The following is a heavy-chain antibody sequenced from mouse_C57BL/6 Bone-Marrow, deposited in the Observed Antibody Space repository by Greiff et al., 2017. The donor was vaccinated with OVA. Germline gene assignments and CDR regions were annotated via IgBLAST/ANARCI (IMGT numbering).Heavy chain of an antibody. CDR1: GFTFSSYA. CDR2: ISDGGSYT. CDR3: ARDRLFYAMDY. V-gene: IGHV5-4*01. Sequence: EVMLVESGGGLVKPGGSLKLSCAASGFTFSSYAMSWVRQTPEKRLEWVATISDGGSYTYYPDNVKGRFTISRDNAKNNLYLQMSHLKSEDTAMYYCARDRLFYAMDYWGQGTSVTVSS. J-gene: IGHJ4*01.